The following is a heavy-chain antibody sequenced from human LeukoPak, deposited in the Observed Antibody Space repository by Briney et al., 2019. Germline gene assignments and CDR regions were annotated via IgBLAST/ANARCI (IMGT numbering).Heavy chain of an antibody. J-gene: IGHJ6*03. Sequence: PGGSLRLSCAASGFTFSSYAMTWVRQAPGKGLEWVSGISWNSGSIGYADSVKGRFTISRDNAKNSLYLQMNSLRAEDTALYYCAKGSYYYYMDVWGKGTTVTVSS. CDR3: AKGSYYYYMDV. CDR1: GFTFSSYA. CDR2: ISWNSGSI. V-gene: IGHV3-9*01.